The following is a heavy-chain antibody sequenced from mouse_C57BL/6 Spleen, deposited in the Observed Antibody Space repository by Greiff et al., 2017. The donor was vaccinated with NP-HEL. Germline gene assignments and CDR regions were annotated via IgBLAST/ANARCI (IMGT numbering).Heavy chain of an antibody. Sequence: EVQLVESGGGLVKPGGSLKLSCAASGFTFSDYGMHWVRQAPEKGLEWVAYISSGSSTIYYADTVKGRFTISRDNAKNTLFLQMTSLRSEDTAMDYGARHEYDEECAYGGQGTLVTVSA. J-gene: IGHJ3*01. CDR3: ARHEYDEECAY. CDR2: ISSGSSTI. V-gene: IGHV5-17*01. D-gene: IGHD2-4*01. CDR1: GFTFSDYG.